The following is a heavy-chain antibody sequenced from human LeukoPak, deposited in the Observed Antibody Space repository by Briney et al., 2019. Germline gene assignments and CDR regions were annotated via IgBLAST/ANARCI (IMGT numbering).Heavy chain of an antibody. V-gene: IGHV1-18*01. CDR1: GYTFTSYG. CDR2: ISAYNGNT. J-gene: IGHJ6*02. Sequence: ASVKVSCKASGYTFTSYGISWVRQAPGQGLEWMGWISAYNGNTNYAQKLQGRVTMTTDTSTSTAYMELRSLRSDDTAVFYCARDDFWSGYHYYYYGMDVWGQGTAVTVSS. D-gene: IGHD3-3*01. CDR3: ARDDFWSGYHYYYYGMDV.